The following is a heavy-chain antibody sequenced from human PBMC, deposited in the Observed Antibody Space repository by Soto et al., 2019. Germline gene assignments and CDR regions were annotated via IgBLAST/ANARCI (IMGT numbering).Heavy chain of an antibody. D-gene: IGHD3-16*01. J-gene: IGHJ4*02. CDR3: VKDRAESGLGEVDY. CDR1: GFTFSNNG. Sequence: PVGSLRLSCAASGFTFSNNGMHWARQAPGKGLEWVAVISYDGRKEYYADSVKGRFTISRDNSKNTLYLQMNSLRAEDTAVYYCVKDRAESGLGEVDYWGQGTLVTVSS. V-gene: IGHV3-30*18. CDR2: ISYDGRKE.